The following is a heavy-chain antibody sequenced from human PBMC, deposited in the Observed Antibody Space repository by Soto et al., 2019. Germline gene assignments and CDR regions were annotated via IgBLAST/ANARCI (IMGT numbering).Heavy chain of an antibody. CDR1: GFTVSSNY. CDR2: IYSGGST. V-gene: IGHV3-66*01. D-gene: IGHD1-1*01. CDR3: ARDQVATTDYFDY. J-gene: IGHJ4*02. Sequence: GGSLRLSCAASGFTVSSNYMSWVRQAPGKGLEWVSVIYSGGSTYYADSVKGRFTISRDNSKNTLYLQMNSLRAEDTAVYYCARDQVATTDYFDYWGQGTLVTVSS.